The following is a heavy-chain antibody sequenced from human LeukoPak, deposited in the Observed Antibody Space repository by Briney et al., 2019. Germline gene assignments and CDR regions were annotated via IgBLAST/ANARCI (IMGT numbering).Heavy chain of an antibody. CDR3: VKGRYGTGWDF. D-gene: IGHD3-10*01. J-gene: IGHJ4*02. CDR2: ITSDGENT. Sequence: GGSLRLSWSASGXSFSTHNVHWVRQAPGKGLEFVSGITSDGENTDYLDFVKGRFTITRDNSKNTLYLHITSLRPEDTAVYFCVKGRYGTGWDFWGPGTLVIVSS. V-gene: IGHV3-64D*06. CDR1: GXSFSTHN.